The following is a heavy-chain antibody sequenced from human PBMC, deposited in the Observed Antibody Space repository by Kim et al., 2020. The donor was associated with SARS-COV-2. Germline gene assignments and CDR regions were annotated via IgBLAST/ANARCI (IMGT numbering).Heavy chain of an antibody. J-gene: IGHJ6*02. CDR3: ARHLSGSYSPHYYYGMDV. CDR2: IYYSGST. Sequence: SETLSLTCTVSGGSISSYYWSWIRQPPGKGLEWIGYIYYSGSTNYNPSLKSRVTISVDTSKNQFSLKLSSVTAADTAVYYCARHLSGSYSPHYYYGMDVWGQGTTVTVSS. D-gene: IGHD1-26*01. CDR1: GGSISSYY. V-gene: IGHV4-59*08.